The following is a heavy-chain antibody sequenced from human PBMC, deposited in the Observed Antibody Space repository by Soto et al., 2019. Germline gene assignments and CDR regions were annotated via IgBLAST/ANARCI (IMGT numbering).Heavy chain of an antibody. J-gene: IGHJ4*02. CDR2: ISSNSVTI. Sequence: PGGSLRLSCTASGFSFDMYSMNWVRQAPGKGLEWVSYISSNSVTIIDTDSGRGRFTISRDNAKNSLYLQMNSLRDEDTAVYYWAREAILGTRSFDYWGQGT. D-gene: IGHD1-26*01. V-gene: IGHV3-48*02. CDR1: GFSFDMYS. CDR3: AREAILGTRSFDY.